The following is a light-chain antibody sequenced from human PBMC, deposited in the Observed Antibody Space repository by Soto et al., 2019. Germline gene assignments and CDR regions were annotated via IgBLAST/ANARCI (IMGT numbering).Light chain of an antibody. CDR1: QDISTL. J-gene: IGKJ5*01. Sequence: IVLTQSPATLSLSPGERATLSCRASQDISTLLAWYQQKPGQPPRLLIYDASKRATGIPARFTGSGSGTDFTLTIGSLEPEDFALYYCQQRSNWPQDFGQGTRLEIK. V-gene: IGKV3-11*01. CDR2: DAS. CDR3: QQRSNWPQD.